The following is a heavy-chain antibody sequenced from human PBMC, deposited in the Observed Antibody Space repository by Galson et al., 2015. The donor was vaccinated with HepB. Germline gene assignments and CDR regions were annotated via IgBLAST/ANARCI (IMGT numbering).Heavy chain of an antibody. J-gene: IGHJ4*02. CDR2: IRSRSSDI. CDR1: EFTFSSHS. Sequence: SLRLSCAASEFTFSSHSMDWVRQAAGKGLGWIAYIRSRSSDIYYADSVKDRFTISRDDAKNSLYLQMNSLTTDDTAMYYCASDRDYAFDYWGQGTLVTVSS. CDR3: ASDRDYAFDY. V-gene: IGHV3-48*01. D-gene: IGHD4-17*01.